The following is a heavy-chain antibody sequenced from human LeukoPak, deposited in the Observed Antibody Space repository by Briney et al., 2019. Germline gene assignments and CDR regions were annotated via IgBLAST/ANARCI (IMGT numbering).Heavy chain of an antibody. CDR3: AKEGRSLQTY. CDR2: IKEDGTET. J-gene: IGHJ4*02. Sequence: GGSLRLSCAASGLMFSSNWMSWVRLAPGKGLEWVANIKEDGTETYYVDSVKGRFTISRDNAKNSLYLQMNSLRVEDTAVYYCAKEGRSLQTYWGQGTLVTVSS. V-gene: IGHV3-7*03. D-gene: IGHD5-24*01. CDR1: GLMFSSNW.